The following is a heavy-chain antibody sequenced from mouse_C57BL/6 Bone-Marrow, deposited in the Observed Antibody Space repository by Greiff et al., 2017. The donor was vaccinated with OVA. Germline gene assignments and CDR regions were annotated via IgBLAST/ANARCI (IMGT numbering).Heavy chain of an antibody. D-gene: IGHD1-1*01. V-gene: IGHV8-12*01. J-gene: IGHJ1*03. CDR2: IYWDDDK. Sequence: QVTLKECGPGILQSSQTLSLTCSFSGFSLSTSGMGVSWIRQPSGKGLEWLAHIYWDDDKRYNPSLKSRLTISKDTSRNQVFLKITSVDTADTATYYCARDYYGSSLWYFDVWGTGTTVTVSS. CDR3: ARDYYGSSLWYFDV. CDR1: GFSLSTSGMG.